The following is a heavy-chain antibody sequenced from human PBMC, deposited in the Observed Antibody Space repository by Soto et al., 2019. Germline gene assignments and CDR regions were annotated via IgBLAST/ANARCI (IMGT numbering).Heavy chain of an antibody. Sequence: SSETLSLTCTVSGGSISSSSYYWGWIRQPPGKGLEWIGSIYYSGSTYYNPSLKSQVTISVDTSKNQLSLKLSSVTAADTAVYYCATGIPLHYSPLRYFDWLSDYYYYGMDVWGQGTTVTVSS. CDR2: IYYSGST. CDR3: ATGIPLHYSPLRYFDWLSDYYYYGMDV. V-gene: IGHV4-39*01. D-gene: IGHD3-9*01. J-gene: IGHJ6*02. CDR1: GGSISSSSYY.